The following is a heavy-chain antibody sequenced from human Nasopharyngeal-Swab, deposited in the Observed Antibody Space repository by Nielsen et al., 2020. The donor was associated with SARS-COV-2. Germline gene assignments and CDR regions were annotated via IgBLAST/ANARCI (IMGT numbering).Heavy chain of an antibody. Sequence: GSLRLSCTVSGGSISSYYWSWIRQPPGKGLEWIGYIYYSGSTNYNPSLKSRVTISVDTSKNQFSLKLSSVTAADTAVYYCARVTRDGYNYDRFDYWGQGTLVTVSS. CDR3: ARVTRDGYNYDRFDY. CDR2: IYYSGST. V-gene: IGHV4-59*12. D-gene: IGHD5-24*01. J-gene: IGHJ4*02. CDR1: GGSISSYY.